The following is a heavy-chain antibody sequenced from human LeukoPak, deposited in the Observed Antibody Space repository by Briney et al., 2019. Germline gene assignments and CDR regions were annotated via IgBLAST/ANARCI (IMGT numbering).Heavy chain of an antibody. CDR3: ARDPGYSYAFDI. J-gene: IGHJ3*02. D-gene: IGHD2-21*01. Sequence: ASVKVSCKASGYTFTAHYTHWVRQAPGQGLEWMGRINPSSGDTEYGQRFQGRVTLTRDTSSSTANMELRRLRSDDTAVYYCARDPGYSYAFDIWGQGTVVIVSS. V-gene: IGHV1-2*06. CDR2: INPSSGDT. CDR1: GYTFTAHY.